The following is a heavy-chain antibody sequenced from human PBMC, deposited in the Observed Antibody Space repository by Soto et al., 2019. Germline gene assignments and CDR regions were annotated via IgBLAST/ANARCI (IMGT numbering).Heavy chain of an antibody. J-gene: IGHJ4*02. CDR3: AKLVRDDVRRSDLDH. D-gene: IGHD3-10*02. CDR2: FYYSGTT. Sequence: SETLSLTCTVSGDSITTSYSNSSLIRQPPGKGLEWIGTFYYSGTTSQNPPLRSRITISGDTSRNQFSLNLRSVTAADSGVYYCAKLVRDDVRRSDLDHWGQGTLVTVSS. V-gene: IGHV4-39*01. CDR1: GDSITTSYSN.